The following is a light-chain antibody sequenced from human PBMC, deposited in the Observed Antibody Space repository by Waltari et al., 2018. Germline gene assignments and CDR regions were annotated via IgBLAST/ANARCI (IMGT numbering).Light chain of an antibody. Sequence: QSALTQPASVSGSPGQSITISCTGISSDLNGYNYVSWYQKYPGKAPKLIIYEVSNRPPGVSNRFSGSNSGNTASLTISGLQAEDEADYYCTSYISGTALVIFGGGTKLTVL. CDR3: TSYISGTALVI. J-gene: IGLJ2*01. CDR2: EVS. V-gene: IGLV2-14*01. CDR1: SSDLNGYNY.